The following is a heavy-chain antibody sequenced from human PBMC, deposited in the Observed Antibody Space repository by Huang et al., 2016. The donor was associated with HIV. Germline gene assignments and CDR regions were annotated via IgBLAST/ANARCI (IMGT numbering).Heavy chain of an antibody. Sequence: QVQLQESGPGLVKPSETLSLTCSVSGGSISSHYWSWIRQPPGKALEWIGSIYYSGSTNYNPSLKGRVTISVDTSKNQFSLKVTSVTAADSAVYFCARDSPQPTWGQGTLVTVSS. CDR3: ARDSPQPT. V-gene: IGHV4-59*11. D-gene: IGHD6-13*01. CDR2: IYYSGST. J-gene: IGHJ5*02. CDR1: GGSISSHY.